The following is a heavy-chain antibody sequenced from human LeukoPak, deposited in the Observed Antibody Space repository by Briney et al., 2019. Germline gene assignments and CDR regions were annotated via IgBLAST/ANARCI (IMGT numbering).Heavy chain of an antibody. V-gene: IGHV4-39*07. Sequence: SETLSLTCTVSGGSISSGNYYWSWIRQPPGKGLEWIGSIYHSGSTYYNPSLKSRVTISVDTSKNQFSLKLSSVTAADTAVYYCARVPGSSWPLDYWGQGTLVTVSS. CDR1: GGSISSGNYY. CDR3: ARVPGSSWPLDY. CDR2: IYHSGST. D-gene: IGHD6-13*01. J-gene: IGHJ4*02.